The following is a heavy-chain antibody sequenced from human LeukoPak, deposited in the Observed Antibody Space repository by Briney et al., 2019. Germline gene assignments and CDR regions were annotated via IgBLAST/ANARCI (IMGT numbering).Heavy chain of an antibody. D-gene: IGHD5-12*01. CDR1: GFTFSDYY. J-gene: IGHJ6*02. Sequence: GGSLRLSCAASGFTFSDYYMSWIRQAPGKGPEWVSYISSSGSTIYYADSVKGRFTISRDNAKNSLYLQMNSLRAEDTAVYYCARDQDRGYDPPFSHYYYYGMDVWGQGTTVTVSS. V-gene: IGHV3-11*01. CDR3: ARDQDRGYDPPFSHYYYYGMDV. CDR2: ISSSGSTI.